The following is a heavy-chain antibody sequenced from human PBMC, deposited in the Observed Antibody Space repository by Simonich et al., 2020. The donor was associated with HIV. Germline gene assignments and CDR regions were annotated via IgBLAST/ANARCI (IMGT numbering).Heavy chain of an antibody. J-gene: IGHJ1*01. V-gene: IGHV4-34*01. Sequence: QVQLQQWGAGLLKPSETLSLTCAVYGGSFSGYYWSCLHQPPGKGLEWIGEINHSVITNYNPSLKSRVTISVDTSKNQFSLKLSSVTAADTAVYYCARLTAGGLGEYFQHWGQGTLVTVSS. CDR2: INHSVIT. CDR1: GGSFSGYY. CDR3: ARLTAGGLGEYFQH. D-gene: IGHD6-13*01.